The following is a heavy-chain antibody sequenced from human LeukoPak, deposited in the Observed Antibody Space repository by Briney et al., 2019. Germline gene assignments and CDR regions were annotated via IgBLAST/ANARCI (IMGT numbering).Heavy chain of an antibody. CDR2: IWYDGSNK. CDR3: ARDRSYDSSGYYFGYYYYYGMDV. D-gene: IGHD3-22*01. Sequence: GGSLRLSCAASGFTFSSYGMHWVRQAPGKGLEWVAVIWYDGSNKYYADSVKGRFTISRDNSKNTLYLQMNSLRAEDTAVYYCARDRSYDSSGYYFGYYYYYGMDVWGQGTTVTVSS. CDR1: GFTFSSYG. V-gene: IGHV3-33*01. J-gene: IGHJ6*02.